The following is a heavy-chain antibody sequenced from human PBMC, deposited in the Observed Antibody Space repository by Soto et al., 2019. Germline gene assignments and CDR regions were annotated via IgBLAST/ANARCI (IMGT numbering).Heavy chain of an antibody. Sequence: EVQLLESGGGLVQPGGSLRLSCAASGFTFGSHAMSWVRQAPGKGLEGVSGVTESGGTTYYADSVKGRFTISRDNPKNTLYLQMYSRRVEDTAIYYGAKVFIAGDYWDYFDYWGQGALVTVSS. CDR2: VTESGGTT. J-gene: IGHJ4*02. CDR1: GFTFGSHA. V-gene: IGHV3-23*01. D-gene: IGHD7-27*01. CDR3: AKVFIAGDYWDYFDY.